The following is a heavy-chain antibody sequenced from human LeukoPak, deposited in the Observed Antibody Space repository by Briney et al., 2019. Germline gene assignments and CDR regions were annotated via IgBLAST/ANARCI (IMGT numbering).Heavy chain of an antibody. D-gene: IGHD3-22*01. CDR3: ARVFHDSSGYPLDY. Sequence: SETLSLTCTVSGGSMSSYYWSWIRQPPGKGLEWIGYTYYSGNTNYNPSLKSRVTISVDTSQNQFSLKVSSVTAADTAVYYCARVFHDSSGYPLDYWGQGTLVTVSS. J-gene: IGHJ4*02. CDR2: TYYSGNT. CDR1: GGSMSSYY. V-gene: IGHV4-59*01.